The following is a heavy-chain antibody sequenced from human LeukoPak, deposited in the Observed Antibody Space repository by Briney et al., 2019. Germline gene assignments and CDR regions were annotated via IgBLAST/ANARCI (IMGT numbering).Heavy chain of an antibody. CDR2: FYVSGST. CDR1: GVSISSGGYF. CDR3: AVGNCPTTGCYPVVAFDI. Sequence: SETLSLTCTVSGVSISSGGYFWSWIRQPAGKGLEWIGRFYVSGSTNYNPSLQSRVTISVDTSKNQFSLKLTSVTAAATAVYYCAVGNCPTTGCYPVVAFDIWGQGAMVAVSS. V-gene: IGHV4-61*02. D-gene: IGHD2-2*01. J-gene: IGHJ3*02.